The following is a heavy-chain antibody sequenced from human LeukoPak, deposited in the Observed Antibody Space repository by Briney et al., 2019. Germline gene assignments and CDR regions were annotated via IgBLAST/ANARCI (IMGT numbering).Heavy chain of an antibody. CDR3: AKDDYYDILTGYYTLFDY. V-gene: IGHV3-23*01. D-gene: IGHD3-9*01. Sequence: PGGSLRLSCAASGFTFSSYAKSWVRQAPGKGLEWVSAISGSGGSTYYADSVKGRFTISRDNSKNTLYLQMNSLRAEDAAVYYCAKDDYYDILTGYYTLFDYWGQGTLVTVSS. CDR1: GFTFSSYA. CDR2: ISGSGGST. J-gene: IGHJ4*02.